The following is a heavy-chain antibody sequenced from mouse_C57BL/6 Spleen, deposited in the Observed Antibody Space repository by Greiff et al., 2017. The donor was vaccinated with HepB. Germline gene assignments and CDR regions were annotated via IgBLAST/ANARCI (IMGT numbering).Heavy chain of an antibody. J-gene: IGHJ4*01. D-gene: IGHD1-1*01. CDR2: ISYDGSN. CDR3: ARDPDYGSSWYAMDY. V-gene: IGHV3-6*01. Sequence: EVKLQESGPGLVKPSQSLSLTCSVTGYSITSGYYWNWIRQFPGNKLEWMGYISYDGSNNYNPSLKNRISITRDTSKNQFFLKLNSVTTEDTATYYGARDPDYGSSWYAMDYWGQGTSVTVSS. CDR1: GYSITSGYY.